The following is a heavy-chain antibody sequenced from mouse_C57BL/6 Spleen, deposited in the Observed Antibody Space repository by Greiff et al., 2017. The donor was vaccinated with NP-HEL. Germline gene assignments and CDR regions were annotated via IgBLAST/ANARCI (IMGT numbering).Heavy chain of an antibody. CDR3: ARIYGNWFAY. Sequence: EVHLVESGGDLVKPGGSLKLSCAASGFTFSSYGMSWVRQTPDKRLEWVATISSGGSYTYYPDSVKGRFTISRDNAKNTLYLQMSSLKSEDTAMYYCARIYGNWFAYWGQGTLVTVSA. D-gene: IGHD1-1*01. CDR1: GFTFSSYG. J-gene: IGHJ3*01. CDR2: ISSGGSYT. V-gene: IGHV5-6*01.